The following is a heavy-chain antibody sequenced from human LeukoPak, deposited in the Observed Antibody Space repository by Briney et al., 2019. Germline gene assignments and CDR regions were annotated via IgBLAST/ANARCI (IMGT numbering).Heavy chain of an antibody. Sequence: SQTLSLTCAISGDSVSSNSAAWNWIRQSPSRRLERLGRTYYMSKWYNDYAVSVKSRITINPDTSKNQFSLQLNSVTPEDTAVYYCARASEVRGVIPLYFDYWGQGTLVTVSS. CDR2: TYYMSKWYN. J-gene: IGHJ4*02. V-gene: IGHV6-1*01. CDR1: GDSVSSNSAA. CDR3: ARASEVRGVIPLYFDY. D-gene: IGHD3-10*01.